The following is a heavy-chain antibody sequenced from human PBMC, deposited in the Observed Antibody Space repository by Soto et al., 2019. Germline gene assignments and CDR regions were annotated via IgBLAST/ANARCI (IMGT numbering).Heavy chain of an antibody. CDR3: ARSRRGAYSSGWYSLSGYYNYGIDV. CDR2: IFPGDSDT. V-gene: IGHV5-51*01. CDR1: GYSFSSYW. D-gene: IGHD6-19*01. J-gene: IGHJ6*02. Sequence: GESLKISCKASGYSFSSYWIGWVRQMPGKGLERMGIIFPGDSDTKYSPSLQGQVTISADTSISTAYLQWTSLKASDTAMYYCARSRRGAYSSGWYSLSGYYNYGIDVWGQGTKVTVSS.